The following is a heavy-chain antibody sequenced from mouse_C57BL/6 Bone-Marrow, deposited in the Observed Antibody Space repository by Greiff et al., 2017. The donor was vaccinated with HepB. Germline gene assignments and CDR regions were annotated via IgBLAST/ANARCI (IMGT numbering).Heavy chain of an antibody. CDR1: GYTFTSYG. CDR3: ARRWLRAFAY. Sequence: QVQLQQSGAELARPGASVKLSCKASGYTFTSYGISWVKQRTGQGLEWIGEIYPRSGNTYYNEKFKGKATLTADKSSSTAYMELRSLTSEDSAVYFCARRWLRAFAYWGQGTLVTVSA. CDR2: IYPRSGNT. J-gene: IGHJ3*01. D-gene: IGHD2-3*01. V-gene: IGHV1-81*01.